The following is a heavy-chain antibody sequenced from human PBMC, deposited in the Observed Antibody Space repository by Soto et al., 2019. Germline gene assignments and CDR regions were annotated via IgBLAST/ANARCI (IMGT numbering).Heavy chain of an antibody. Sequence: GGSLRLSCAASGFTFSSYSMNWVRQAPGKGLEWVSSISSSSSYIYYADSVKGRFTISRDNAKNSLYLQMNSLRAEDTAVYYCASELPARVYFDYWGQGTLVTVSS. CDR1: GFTFSSYS. CDR2: ISSSSSYI. J-gene: IGHJ4*02. CDR3: ASELPARVYFDY. V-gene: IGHV3-21*01. D-gene: IGHD2-21*02.